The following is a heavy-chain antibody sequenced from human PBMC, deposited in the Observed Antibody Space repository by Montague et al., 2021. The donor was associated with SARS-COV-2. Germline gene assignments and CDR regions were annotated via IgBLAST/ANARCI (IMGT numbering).Heavy chain of an antibody. D-gene: IGHD1-20*01. CDR2: IYNSGST. J-gene: IGHJ4*02. V-gene: IGHV4-4*07. CDR1: GGSISGYY. Sequence: SETLSLTCTVSGGSISGYYWSWFRKSAGKGLEWIGRIYNSGSTXXXPSXXXRVTMSVDTSKNQFSLKLSSVTAADTAVYYCVRDQGRSNWNYPDYWGQGTLVTVSS. CDR3: VRDQGRSNWNYPDY.